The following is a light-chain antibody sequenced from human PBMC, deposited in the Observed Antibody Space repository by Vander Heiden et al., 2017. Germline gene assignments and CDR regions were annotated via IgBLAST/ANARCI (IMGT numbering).Light chain of an antibody. J-gene: IGKJ1*01. CDR2: AAS. CDR3: QQSYRTPQT. V-gene: IGKV1-39*01. Sequence: SPTSLSASGGRRVTISCRTSQGISNYFDWHQQQPGKARQLLFYAASSLQSRAPRWFSGGGCGADFTLTSSSLQPEDFANYCCQQSYRTPQTFGRGTKVEIK. CDR1: QGISNY.